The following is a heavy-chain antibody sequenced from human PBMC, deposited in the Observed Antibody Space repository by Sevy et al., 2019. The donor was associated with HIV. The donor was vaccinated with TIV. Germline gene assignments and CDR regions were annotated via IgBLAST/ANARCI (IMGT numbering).Heavy chain of an antibody. J-gene: IGHJ6*02. D-gene: IGHD3-22*01. CDR3: ARVGYYYDSSGYYYYYYGMDV. CDR1: GYTFTSYG. Sequence: ASVKVSCKASGYTFTSYGISWVRQAPGQGLEWMGWISAYNGNTNYAQKLQGRVIMTTDTSTSTAYMELRSLRSDDTAVYYCARVGYYYDSSGYYYYYYGMDVWGQGTTVTVSS. CDR2: ISAYNGNT. V-gene: IGHV1-18*01.